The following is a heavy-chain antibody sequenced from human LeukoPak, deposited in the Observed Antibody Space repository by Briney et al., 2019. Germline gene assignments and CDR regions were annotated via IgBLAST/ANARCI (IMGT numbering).Heavy chain of an antibody. V-gene: IGHV3-23*01. Sequence: GGSLRLSCEASGFTFGSHAMYWVRQAPGKGLEWVAGIFGSGGSPHYADSVKGRFTISRDNPRNTVYLQINSLRDEDTAVYYCGKTTVGYSSGQKPAWPVDFWGQGTLVTVSS. D-gene: IGHD2-15*01. CDR1: GFTFGSHA. CDR3: GKTTVGYSSGQKPAWPVDF. CDR2: IFGSGGSP. J-gene: IGHJ4*02.